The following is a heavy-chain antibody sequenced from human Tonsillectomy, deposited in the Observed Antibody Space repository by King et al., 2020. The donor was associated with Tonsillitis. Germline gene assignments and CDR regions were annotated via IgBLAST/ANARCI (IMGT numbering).Heavy chain of an antibody. CDR1: GFTFSSYA. CDR2: ISGSGGST. J-gene: IGHJ3*02. V-gene: IGHV3-23*04. Sequence: VQLVESGGGLVQPGGSLRLSCAASGFTFSSYAMSWVRQAPGKGLEWVSAISGSGGSTYYADSVKGRFTISRDNSKNTLYLQMNSLRAEDTAVYYCAKPHDSSGYRFGAFDIWGQGTMVTVSS. D-gene: IGHD3-22*01. CDR3: AKPHDSSGYRFGAFDI.